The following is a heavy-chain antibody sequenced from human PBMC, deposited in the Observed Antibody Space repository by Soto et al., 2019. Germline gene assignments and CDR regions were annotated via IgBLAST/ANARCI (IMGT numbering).Heavy chain of an antibody. CDR3: AGRTSLTSVEIFSGGLSGYNWVDT. Sequence: SHTMSLTCSVGDGSLSNPSYYRAWISKPPGKGLEWIGSIFYSGSAYYNPSLKSRVTMSVDTSQNQFSLKLSFVTAADTAVYYCAGRTSLTSVEIFSGGLSGYNWVDTWGRGPLVNGSS. D-gene: IGHD3-3*01. V-gene: IGHV4-39*01. CDR1: DGSLSNPSYY. CDR2: IFYSGSA. J-gene: IGHJ5*01.